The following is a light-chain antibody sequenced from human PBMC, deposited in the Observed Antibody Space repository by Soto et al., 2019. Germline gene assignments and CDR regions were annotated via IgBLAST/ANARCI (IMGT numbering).Light chain of an antibody. Sequence: DTVLTQSPVTLSVAPGDSAIFYCRASETVLKKLAWYQQKPGQPPRLPIYGASIRSTGIPDRFAGGGSGTDFTLTINSLQSEDFGVYYCQQYYGWTPRYTFGQGTQLEI. J-gene: IGKJ2*01. V-gene: IGKV3-15*01. CDR2: GAS. CDR1: ETVLKK. CDR3: QQYYGWTPRYT.